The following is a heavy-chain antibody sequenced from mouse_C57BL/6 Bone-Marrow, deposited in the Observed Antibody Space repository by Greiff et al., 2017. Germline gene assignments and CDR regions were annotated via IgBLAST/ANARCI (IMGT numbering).Heavy chain of an antibody. D-gene: IGHD1-1*02. Sequence: VQLQQPGAELVRPGTSVKLSCKASGYTFTSYWMHWVKQRPGQGLEWIGVIDPSDSYTNYNQKFKGKATLTVDTSSSTAYMQRSSLTSEDSAVYYCARRRWTEDGFAYWGQGTLVTVSA. J-gene: IGHJ3*01. CDR3: ARRRWTEDGFAY. V-gene: IGHV1-59*01. CDR2: IDPSDSYT. CDR1: GYTFTSYW.